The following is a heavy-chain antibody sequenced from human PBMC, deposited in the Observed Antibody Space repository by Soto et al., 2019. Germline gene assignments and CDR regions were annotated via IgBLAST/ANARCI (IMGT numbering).Heavy chain of an antibody. V-gene: IGHV3-30-3*01. D-gene: IGHD1-20*01. CDR2: ISYDGNNK. J-gene: IGHJ4*02. Sequence: GGSLRLSCAAPGFTYSTYTMHWVRQAPGKGLEWVAVISYDGNNKFYADSVKGRFTISRDSTKQTLYLQMNSLRPDDTAMYYCARDGVSSTEYTWNCGTYFDYWGQGALVTVSS. CDR1: GFTYSTYT. CDR3: ARDGVSSTEYTWNCGTYFDY.